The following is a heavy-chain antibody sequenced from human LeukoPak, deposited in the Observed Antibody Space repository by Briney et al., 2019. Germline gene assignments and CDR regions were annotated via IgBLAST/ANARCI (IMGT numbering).Heavy chain of an antibody. CDR2: MYTSGTT. D-gene: IGHD2-8*01. J-gene: IGHJ5*02. CDR3: ARDMARNGIYNWFDP. Sequence: KPSETLSLTCTVSGGSISSYYWSWIRQPAGKGLEWIGRMYTSGTTNYNPSLKSRVTMSLDTSKSQFSLKLSSVTAADTAVYYCARDMARNGIYNWFDPWGQGTLVTVSS. V-gene: IGHV4-4*07. CDR1: GGSISSYY.